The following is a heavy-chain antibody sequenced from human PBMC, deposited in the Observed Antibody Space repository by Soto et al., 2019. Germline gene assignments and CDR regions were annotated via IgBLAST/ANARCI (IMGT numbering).Heavy chain of an antibody. CDR2: IYYSGSA. CDR1: GGSISTYY. Sequence: SGTLSLTCTVSGGSISTYYWNWIRQPPGKGLESIGYIYYSGSANYSPSLKSRVTISLDTSKNELSLKLSSVTAADTAIYYCERDDREHNKSQAPDHSGQGTLVTIYS. J-gene: IGHJ4*02. CDR3: ERDDREHNKSQAPDH. V-gene: IGHV4-59*01. D-gene: IGHD1-26*01.